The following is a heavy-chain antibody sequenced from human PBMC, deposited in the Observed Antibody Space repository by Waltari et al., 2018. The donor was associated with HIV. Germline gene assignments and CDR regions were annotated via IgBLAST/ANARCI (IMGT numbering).Heavy chain of an antibody. D-gene: IGHD2-8*02. Sequence: QLHLQESGPGLVQPPETLSLTCTVSGGSILSRSPYWGWVRQAPGKGLEWIGSLYYTGTTHYNPSLKSRVSMSVDTSNNQFSLNLDSVTAADTALYYCARLSETGGITFGSAFDIWGQGTMVTASS. J-gene: IGHJ3*02. CDR3: ARLSETGGITFGSAFDI. V-gene: IGHV4-39*01. CDR1: GGSILSRSPY. CDR2: LYYTGTT.